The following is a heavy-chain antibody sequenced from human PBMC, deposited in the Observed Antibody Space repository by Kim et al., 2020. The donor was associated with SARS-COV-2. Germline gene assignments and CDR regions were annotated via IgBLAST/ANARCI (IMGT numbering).Heavy chain of an antibody. CDR1: GFTFSSYA. CDR2: ISYDGSNK. J-gene: IGHJ4*02. V-gene: IGHV3-30-3*01. Sequence: GGSLRLSCAASGFTFSSYAMHWVRQAPGKGLEWVAVISYDGSNKYYADSVKGRFTISRDNSKNTLYLQMNSLRAEDTAVYYCARDYGGGPVSYFDYWGQGTLVTVSS. D-gene: IGHD4-17*01. CDR3: ARDYGGGPVSYFDY.